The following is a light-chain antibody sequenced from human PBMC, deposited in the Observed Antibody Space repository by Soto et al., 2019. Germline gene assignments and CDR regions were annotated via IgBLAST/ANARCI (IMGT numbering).Light chain of an antibody. Sequence: PGERATLSCRASQSISSRYLAWYQQKPGQAPRLLIYNASSRATGIPDRFSGSGSGTDFTLTISRLEPEDFAVFYCQQRSNWPPTTFGQGTRLEIK. CDR3: QQRSNWPPTT. CDR2: NAS. CDR1: QSISSRY. V-gene: IGKV3D-20*02. J-gene: IGKJ5*01.